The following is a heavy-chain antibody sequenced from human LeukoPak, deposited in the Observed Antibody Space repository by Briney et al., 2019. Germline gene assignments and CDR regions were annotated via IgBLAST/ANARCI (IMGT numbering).Heavy chain of an antibody. Sequence: SETLSLTCTVSGGSIGSNYWTWITQPPGKGLEYIGYIYYTGGTNYNPSLKSRVTISVDTSKNQFSLKLTSVTAADTAVYFCAKYGNSGWVIDNWGQGTLVTVSS. CDR1: GGSIGSNY. D-gene: IGHD6-19*01. CDR2: IYYTGGT. V-gene: IGHV4-59*12. J-gene: IGHJ4*02. CDR3: AKYGNSGWVIDN.